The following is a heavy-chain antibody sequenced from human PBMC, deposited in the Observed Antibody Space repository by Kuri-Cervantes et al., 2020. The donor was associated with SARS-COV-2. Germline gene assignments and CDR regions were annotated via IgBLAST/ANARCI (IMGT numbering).Heavy chain of an antibody. Sequence: SETLSLTCTVSGGSISSYYWSWIRQPPGKGLEWIGYIYYSGSTNYNPSLKSRVNISVDTSKNQFSLKLSSVTAADTAVYYCARVGYSSGRHDYWGQGTLVTVSS. J-gene: IGHJ4*02. D-gene: IGHD5-18*01. CDR3: ARVGYSSGRHDY. CDR2: IYYSGST. CDR1: GGSISSYY. V-gene: IGHV4-59*12.